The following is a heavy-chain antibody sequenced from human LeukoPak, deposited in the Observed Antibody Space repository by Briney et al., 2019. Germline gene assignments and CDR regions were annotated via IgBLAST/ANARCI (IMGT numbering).Heavy chain of an antibody. CDR1: GITLSDYW. D-gene: IGHD1-26*01. V-gene: IGHV3-74*03. CDR2: INSDGSST. J-gene: IGHJ4*02. CDR3: ARPLSSGSYGY. Sequence: GGSLRLSCAVSGITLSDYWMHWVRQTPGKRLVWVSRINSDGSSTTYADSVKGRFTISRDITKNTLYLQMNSLRAEDTAVYYCARPLSSGSYGYWGQGTLVTVSS.